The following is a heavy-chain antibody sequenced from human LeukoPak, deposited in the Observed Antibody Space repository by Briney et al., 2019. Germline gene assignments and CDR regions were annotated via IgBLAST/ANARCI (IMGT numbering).Heavy chain of an antibody. CDR2: ISGSGGRT. CDR1: GFTFSKYA. CDR3: AKDVRDIVVLVDTYIY. J-gene: IGHJ4*02. Sequence: GGSLRLSCTGSGFTFSKYAMSWVRQAPGKGLEWVSIISGSGGRTYYADSVKGRFTFSRDNSKNTLHLQMNSLRAEDTAVYYCAKDVRDIVVLVDTYIYWGQGTLVTVSS. V-gene: IGHV3-23*01. D-gene: IGHD2-15*01.